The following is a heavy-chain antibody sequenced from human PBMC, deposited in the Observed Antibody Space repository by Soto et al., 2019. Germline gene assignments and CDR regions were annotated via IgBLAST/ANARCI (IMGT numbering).Heavy chain of an antibody. CDR1: GFTVSSNY. V-gene: IGHV3-53*04. J-gene: IGHJ3*02. D-gene: IGHD3-3*01. CDR3: ARDIGNFWSGSTGDYAFDI. CDR2: IYSGGST. Sequence: GGSLRLSCAASGFTVSSNYMSWVRQAPGKGLEWVSVIYSGGSTYYADSVKGRFTISRHNSKNTLYLQMNSLRAEDTAVYYCARDIGNFWSGSTGDYAFDIWGQGTMVTVSS.